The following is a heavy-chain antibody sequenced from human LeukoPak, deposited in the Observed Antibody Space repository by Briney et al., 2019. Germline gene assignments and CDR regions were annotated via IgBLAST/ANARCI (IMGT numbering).Heavy chain of an antibody. Sequence: PGGSLRLSCAASAFIFRDYPMHWVRQAPGKGLEWVALISYDGSNKYYADSVKGRFTISRDNSKNTLYLQVNSLRTEDTAVYYCARVFSETSGYNYFDYWGQGTLVTVSS. V-gene: IGHV3-30*04. D-gene: IGHD3-22*01. CDR1: AFIFRDYP. J-gene: IGHJ4*02. CDR2: ISYDGSNK. CDR3: ARVFSETSGYNYFDY.